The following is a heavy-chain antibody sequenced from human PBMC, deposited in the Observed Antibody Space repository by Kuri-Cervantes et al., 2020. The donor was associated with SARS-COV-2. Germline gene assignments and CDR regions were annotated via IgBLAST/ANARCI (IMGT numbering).Heavy chain of an antibody. CDR1: GYTLTELS. V-gene: IGHV1-24*01. Sequence: ASVKVSCKVSGYTLTELSMRWVRQAPGKGLEWMGGFDPEDGETIYAQKFQGRVTMTEDTSTDTAYMELSSLRSEDTAVYYCATAGTTAMALFDYWGQGTLVTVSS. D-gene: IGHD5-18*01. CDR3: ATAGTTAMALFDY. CDR2: FDPEDGET. J-gene: IGHJ4*02.